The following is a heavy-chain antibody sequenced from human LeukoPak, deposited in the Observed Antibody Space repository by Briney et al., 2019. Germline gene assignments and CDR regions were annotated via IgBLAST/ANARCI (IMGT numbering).Heavy chain of an antibody. J-gene: IGHJ4*02. V-gene: IGHV3-21*01. CDR1: GFTFSSYS. CDR3: ASPPLYDILTGYYFDY. D-gene: IGHD3-9*01. Sequence: GGSLRLSCAASGFTFSSYSMNWVRQAPGKGLEWVSSISSSSSYIYYADSVKGRFTISRDNAKNSLYLQMNSLRAEDTAGYYCASPPLYDILTGYYFDYWGQGTLVTVSS. CDR2: ISSSSSYI.